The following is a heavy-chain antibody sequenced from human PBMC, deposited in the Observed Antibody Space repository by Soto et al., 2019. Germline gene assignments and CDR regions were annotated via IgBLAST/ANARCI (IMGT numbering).Heavy chain of an antibody. CDR2: THHSGTA. CDR1: GGSIRDNRYF. Sequence: QVQLQESGPGLVKPSQTLSLTCSVSGGSIRDNRYFWSWIRQRPGKGLEWIGYTHHSGTAYYNPSLKSRLTIFVDTSKDPFSLKMGFVTAADTAVYYCARDGRLGELSFSYFDYWGQGTLVTVSS. V-gene: IGHV4-31*03. D-gene: IGHD3-16*02. J-gene: IGHJ4*02. CDR3: ARDGRLGELSFSYFDY.